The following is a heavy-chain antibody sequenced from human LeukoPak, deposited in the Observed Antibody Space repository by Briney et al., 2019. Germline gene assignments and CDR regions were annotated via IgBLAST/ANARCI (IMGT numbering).Heavy chain of an antibody. Sequence: PGRSLRLSCAASGFTFDDYAMHWVRQAPGKGLEWVSGISWNSGSIGYADSVKGRFTISRDSAKNSLYLQMNSLRAEDTALYYCAKDIGHYYDSSGYFDYWGQGTLVTVSS. CDR2: ISWNSGSI. V-gene: IGHV3-9*01. D-gene: IGHD3-22*01. CDR3: AKDIGHYYDSSGYFDY. J-gene: IGHJ4*02. CDR1: GFTFDDYA.